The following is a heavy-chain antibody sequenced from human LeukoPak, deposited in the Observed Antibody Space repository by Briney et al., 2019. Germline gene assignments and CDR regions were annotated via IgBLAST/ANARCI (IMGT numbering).Heavy chain of an antibody. J-gene: IGHJ3*02. CDR3: AKGYSGYWTDAFDI. CDR1: GFTFDDYA. CDR2: ISWNSGSI. D-gene: IGHD3-22*01. V-gene: IGHV3-9*01. Sequence: GGSLRLSCAASGFTFDDYAMHWVRQAPGKGLEWVSGISWNSGSIGYADSVKGRFTISRDNAKNSLYLQMNSLRVEDTALYYCAKGYSGYWTDAFDIWGQGTMVTVSS.